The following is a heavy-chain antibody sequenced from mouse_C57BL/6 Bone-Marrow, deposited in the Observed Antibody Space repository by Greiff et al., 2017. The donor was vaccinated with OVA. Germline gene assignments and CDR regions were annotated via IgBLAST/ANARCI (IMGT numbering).Heavy chain of an antibody. CDR3: ARDRYYYGSSYSGFAY. J-gene: IGHJ3*01. CDR2: ISDGGSYT. CDR1: GFTFSSYA. Sequence: EVKLVESGGGSVKPGGSLKLSCAASGFTFSSYAMSWVRQTPEKRLEWVATISDGGSYTYYPDNVKGRFTISRDNAKNNLYLQMSHLKSEDTAMYYCARDRYYYGSSYSGFAYWGQGTLVTVSA. V-gene: IGHV5-4*01. D-gene: IGHD1-1*01.